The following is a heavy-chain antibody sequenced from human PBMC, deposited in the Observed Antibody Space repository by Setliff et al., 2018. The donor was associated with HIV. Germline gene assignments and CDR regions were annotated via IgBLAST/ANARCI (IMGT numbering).Heavy chain of an antibody. CDR2: IYTSGST. CDR3: ARRDGYSYGFYFDY. D-gene: IGHD5-18*01. Sequence: SETLSLTCTVSGGSISSYYWSWIRQPPGKGLEWIGYIYTSGSTNYNPSLKSRVTISLDTSKNQFSLRLSSVTAADTAVYYCARRDGYSYGFYFDYWGQGTLVTVSS. J-gene: IGHJ4*02. V-gene: IGHV4-4*09. CDR1: GGSISSYY.